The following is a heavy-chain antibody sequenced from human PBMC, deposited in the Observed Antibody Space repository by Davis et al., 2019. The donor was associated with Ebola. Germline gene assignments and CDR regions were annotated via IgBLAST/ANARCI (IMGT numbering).Heavy chain of an antibody. CDR1: GFTFSSYS. CDR3: AKSGLSFGVVKYHYGMDV. V-gene: IGHV3-48*01. Sequence: GESLKISCAASGFTFSSYSMNWVRQAPGKGLEWVSYISSSSSTIYYADSVKGRFTISRDNSKNPLYLQMNSLRAEDTAVYYCAKSGLSFGVVKYHYGMDVWGKGTTVTVSS. D-gene: IGHD3-3*01. J-gene: IGHJ6*04. CDR2: ISSSSSTI.